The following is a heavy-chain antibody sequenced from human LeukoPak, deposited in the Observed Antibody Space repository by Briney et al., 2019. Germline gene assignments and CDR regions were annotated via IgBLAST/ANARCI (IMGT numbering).Heavy chain of an antibody. J-gene: IGHJ4*02. D-gene: IGHD3-22*01. CDR2: ISGSGGST. CDR3: ARRAYYYDSSGYYSPTRVYYFDY. V-gene: IGHV3-23*01. CDR1: GFTFSSYA. Sequence: PGGSLRPSCAASGFTFSSYAMSWVRQAPGKGLEWVSAISGSGGSTYYADSVKGRFTISRDNSKNTLYLQMNSLRAEDTAVYYCARRAYYYDSSGYYSPTRVYYFDYWGQGTLVTVSS.